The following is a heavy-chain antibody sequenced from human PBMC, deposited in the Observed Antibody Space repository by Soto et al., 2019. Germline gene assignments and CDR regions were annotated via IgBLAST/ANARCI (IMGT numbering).Heavy chain of an antibody. CDR2: IYYSGST. Sequence: XGTLYLTCTVSGGSISSSSYYWGWIRQPPGKGLEWIGSIYYSGSTYYNPSLKSRVTISVDTSKNQFSLKLSSVTAADTAVYYCARLRIAVAGFDYWGQGTLVTVSS. J-gene: IGHJ4*02. CDR1: GGSISSSSYY. D-gene: IGHD6-19*01. CDR3: ARLRIAVAGFDY. V-gene: IGHV4-39*01.